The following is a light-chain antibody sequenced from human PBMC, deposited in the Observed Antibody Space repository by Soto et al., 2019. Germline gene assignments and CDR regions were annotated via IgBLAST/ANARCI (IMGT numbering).Light chain of an antibody. Sequence: DIQMTQSPSTLSASVGDRVTITCRASQSISSWLAWYQQKPGKAPKLLIYKASSLESGVPSRFSGSGSGTEVTLTISSLPPDDFATYYCQQYNSYSPVTFGPGTKVDI. CDR1: QSISSW. CDR2: KAS. J-gene: IGKJ3*01. CDR3: QQYNSYSPVT. V-gene: IGKV1-5*03.